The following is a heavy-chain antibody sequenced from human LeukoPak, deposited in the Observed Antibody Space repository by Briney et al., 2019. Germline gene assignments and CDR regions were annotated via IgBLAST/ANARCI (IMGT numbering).Heavy chain of an antibody. CDR2: ISAYNGNT. J-gene: IGHJ4*02. V-gene: IGHV1-18*01. Sequence: ASVKVSCKASGYTFTSYGISWVRQAPGQGLEWMGWISAYNGNTNYAQKLQGRVTMTTDTSTSTAYMELRSLRSDDTAVYYCAREIRIIVGATDVLDYWGQGTLVTVSS. CDR3: AREIRIIVGATDVLDY. D-gene: IGHD1-26*01. CDR1: GYTFTSYG.